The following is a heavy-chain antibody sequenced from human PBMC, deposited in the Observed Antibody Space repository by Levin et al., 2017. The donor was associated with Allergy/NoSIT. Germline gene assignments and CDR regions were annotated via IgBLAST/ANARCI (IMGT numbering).Heavy chain of an antibody. J-gene: IGHJ4*02. CDR3: VRFSSGSSVFDH. CDR1: GFSLSPSGMC. Sequence: SGPTLVKPTQTLTLTCTFSGFSLSPSGMCVTWIRQPPGKALEWLARIDWDDDKYYSTSLKTRLTISKDTSKNQVVLTMTNMDPVDTATYYCVRFSSGSSVFDHWGQGALVTVSS. V-gene: IGHV2-70*11. D-gene: IGHD1-26*01. CDR2: IDWDDDK.